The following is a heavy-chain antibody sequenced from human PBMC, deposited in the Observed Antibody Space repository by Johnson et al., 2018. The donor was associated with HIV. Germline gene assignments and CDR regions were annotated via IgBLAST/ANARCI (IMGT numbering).Heavy chain of an antibody. CDR1: GFTFSNAW. J-gene: IGHJ3*02. Sequence: VTLVESGGGLVKPGGSLRLSCAASGFTFSNAWMSWVRQAPGKGLEWVGRIKSKTDGGTTDYAAPVKGRFTISRDDSKNMLYLQMNSLKTEDTAVYYCASGIAVAGTLLDAFDIWGQGTMVTVSS. V-gene: IGHV3-15*01. CDR2: IKSKTDGGTT. CDR3: ASGIAVAGTLLDAFDI. D-gene: IGHD6-19*01.